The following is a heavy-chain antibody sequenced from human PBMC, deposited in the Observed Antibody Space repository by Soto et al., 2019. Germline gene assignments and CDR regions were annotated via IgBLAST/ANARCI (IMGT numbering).Heavy chain of an antibody. J-gene: IGHJ5*02. D-gene: IGHD3-22*01. CDR2: IYYSGST. CDR3: ARGKDSSGYYFSWFDP. Sequence: XETLSLTCTVSGGSISSYYWSWIRQPPGKGLEWIGYIYYSGSTNYNPSLKSRVTISVDTSKNQFSLKLSSVTAADTAVYYCARGKDSSGYYFSWFDPWGQGTLVTVSS. CDR1: GGSISSYY. V-gene: IGHV4-59*01.